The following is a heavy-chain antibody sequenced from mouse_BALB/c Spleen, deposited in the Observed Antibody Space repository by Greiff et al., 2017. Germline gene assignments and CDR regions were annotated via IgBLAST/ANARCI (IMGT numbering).Heavy chain of an antibody. V-gene: IGHV1-26*01. CDR3: ARSYGNYDYFDY. J-gene: IGHJ2*01. D-gene: IGHD2-1*01. CDR1: GYSFTGYY. CDR2: INPYNGAT. Sequence: EVKLLESGPELVKPGASVKISCKASGYSFTGYYMHWVKQSHVKSLEWIGRINPYNGATSYNQNFKDKASLTVDKSSSTAYMELHSLTSEDSAVYYRARSYGNYDYFDYWGQGTTLTVSS.